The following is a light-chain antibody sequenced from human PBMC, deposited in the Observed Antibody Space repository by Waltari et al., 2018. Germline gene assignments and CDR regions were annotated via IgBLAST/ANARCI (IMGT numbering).Light chain of an antibody. CDR3: GADRGSGSNCVPV. V-gene: IGLV9-49*01. CDR1: SGYYIYQ. Sequence: QPVLTQPPSASASLGTSVTLTCPLNSGYYIYQVAWYQRRTGKGPRFVIRVGTGGIVGSEGNGIPDRCAVLGAGLNRYLTIKNIQEEDEGDYYCGADRGSGSNCVPVFGGGTKLTVL. J-gene: IGLJ2*01. CDR2: VGTGGIVG.